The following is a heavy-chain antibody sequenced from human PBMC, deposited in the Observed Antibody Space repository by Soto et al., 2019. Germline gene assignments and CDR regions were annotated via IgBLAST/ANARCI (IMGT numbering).Heavy chain of an antibody. J-gene: IGHJ5*02. CDR2: IYYSGST. Sequence: PSETLSLICTVSGGSISSYYWSWIRQPPGKGLEWIGYIYYSGSTNYNPSLKSRVTISVDTSKNQFSLKLSSVTAADTAVYYCARGLRSSGWYSDLNWFDPWGQGTLVTVSS. CDR3: ARGLRSSGWYSDLNWFDP. CDR1: GGSISSYY. D-gene: IGHD6-19*01. V-gene: IGHV4-59*01.